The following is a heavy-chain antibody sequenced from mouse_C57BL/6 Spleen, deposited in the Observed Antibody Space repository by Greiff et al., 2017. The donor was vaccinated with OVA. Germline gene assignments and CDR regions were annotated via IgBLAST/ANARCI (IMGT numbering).Heavy chain of an antibody. D-gene: IGHD1-1*01. V-gene: IGHV5-17*01. CDR3: ARGPYGSPFDY. Sequence: EVQLVESGGGLVKPGGSLKLSCAASGFTFSDYGMHWVRQAPEKGLEWVAYISSGSSTIYYADTVKGRFTISRDNAKNTLFLQMTSLRSEDTAMYYCARGPYGSPFDYWGQGTTLTVSS. CDR2: ISSGSSTI. J-gene: IGHJ2*01. CDR1: GFTFSDYG.